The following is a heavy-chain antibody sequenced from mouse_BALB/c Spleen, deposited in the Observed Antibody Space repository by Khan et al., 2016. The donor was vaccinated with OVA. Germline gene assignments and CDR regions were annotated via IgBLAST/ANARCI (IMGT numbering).Heavy chain of an antibody. V-gene: IGHV2-6-7*01. J-gene: IGHJ3*01. D-gene: IGHD1-1*01. CDR1: GFSLTGYG. CDR2: IWGDGST. Sequence: VQLQESGPGLVAPSQSLSITCTVSGFSLTGYGINWVRQPPGKGLEWLGMIWGDGSTDYNSALKSRLSISKDNSKRQVFLQMNSLQTDDSARYYCARELRVGGFAYWGQGTLVTVSA. CDR3: ARELRVGGFAY.